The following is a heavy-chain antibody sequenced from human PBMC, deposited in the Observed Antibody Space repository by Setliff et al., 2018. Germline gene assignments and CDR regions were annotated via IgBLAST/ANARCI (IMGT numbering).Heavy chain of an antibody. CDR2: VSGSGGST. Sequence: GGSLRLSCAASGFTFINYAMNWVRQAPGKGLEWVSSVSGSGGSTYYADSVKGRFTISRDNSNSTPYLQMNSLTAEDTAVYYWVKDSSGWYYWGQGTLVTVSS. CDR3: VKDSSGWYY. CDR1: GFTFINYA. V-gene: IGHV3-23*01. J-gene: IGHJ4*02. D-gene: IGHD6-19*01.